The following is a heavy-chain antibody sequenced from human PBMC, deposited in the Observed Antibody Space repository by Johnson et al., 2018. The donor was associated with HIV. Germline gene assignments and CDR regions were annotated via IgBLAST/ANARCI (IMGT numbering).Heavy chain of an antibody. CDR2: ISSSGSTI. V-gene: IGHV3-48*04. CDR1: GFTFSSYA. D-gene: IGHD1-26*01. Sequence: VQLVESGGGVVQPGRSLRLSCAASGFTFSSYAMHWVRQAPGKGLEWVSYISSSGSTIYYADSVKGRFTISRDNAKNSLYLQMKRLRAEDTAVFHCARGDVGAFYIWDQGTMVTVSS. J-gene: IGHJ3*02. CDR3: ARGDVGAFYI.